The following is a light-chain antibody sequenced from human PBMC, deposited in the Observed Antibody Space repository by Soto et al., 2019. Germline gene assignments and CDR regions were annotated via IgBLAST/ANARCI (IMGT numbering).Light chain of an antibody. V-gene: IGKV1-12*01. J-gene: IGKJ3*01. CDR3: QQANSFPYT. CDR2: AAS. Sequence: DIQMTQSPSSVSASVGDRVTITCRASQGISSWLAWYQQKPGKAPKLLIYAASSLQSGVSSKFRGSGSRKDFILTIIRLQPEDFSSFDCQQANSFPYTFGPGIKVASK. CDR1: QGISSW.